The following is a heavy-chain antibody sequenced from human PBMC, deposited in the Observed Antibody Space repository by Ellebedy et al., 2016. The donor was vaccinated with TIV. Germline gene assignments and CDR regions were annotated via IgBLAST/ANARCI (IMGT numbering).Heavy chain of an antibody. CDR1: GYTFTASY. D-gene: IGHD1-20*01. J-gene: IGHJ4*02. CDR2: INPNSGGT. Sequence: AASVKVSCKASGYTFTASYLHWVRQAPGQGLEWMGWINPNSGGTTYAQSFQGRLTMTRDTSINTAYMELRRLRSDDTAVYYCARGGGHNWNDAYHFDYWGQGTLVAVSS. V-gene: IGHV1-2*02. CDR3: ARGGGHNWNDAYHFDY.